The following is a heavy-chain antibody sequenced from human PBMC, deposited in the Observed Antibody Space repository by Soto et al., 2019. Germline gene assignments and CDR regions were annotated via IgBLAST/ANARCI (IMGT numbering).Heavy chain of an antibody. CDR2: IYYSGST. CDR1: GGSISSGGYY. Sequence: QVQLQESGPGLVKPSQTLSLTCTVSGGSISSGGYYWSWIRQHPGKGLEWIGHIYYSGSTYYNPSLKSRVTISVDTSKNQFSLKLSSVTAADTAVYYCAGEWEKLRTWFDPWGQGTLVTVSS. J-gene: IGHJ5*02. V-gene: IGHV4-31*03. CDR3: AGEWEKLRTWFDP. D-gene: IGHD1-26*01.